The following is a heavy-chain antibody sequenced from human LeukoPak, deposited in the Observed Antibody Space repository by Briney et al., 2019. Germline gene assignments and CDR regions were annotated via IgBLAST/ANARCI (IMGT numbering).Heavy chain of an antibody. CDR1: GFTFSDYY. D-gene: IGHD3-10*01. CDR2: ISGDGTTR. Sequence: PGGSLRLSRTASGFTFSDYYMSWVRQAPGKGLEWVSYISGDGTTRYYADSVRGRFTVSRDNTKNSLFLQMNSLRAEDTAIYYCTREDYYYAAGYWGQGTLVTVSS. CDR3: TREDYYYAAGY. V-gene: IGHV3-11*04. J-gene: IGHJ4*02.